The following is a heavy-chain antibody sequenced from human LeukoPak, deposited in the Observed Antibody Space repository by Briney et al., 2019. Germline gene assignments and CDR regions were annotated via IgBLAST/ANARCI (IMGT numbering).Heavy chain of an antibody. CDR1: GYTFINNW. CDR2: INPTGSST. D-gene: IGHD3-10*01. J-gene: IGHJ5*02. Sequence: GASVKVSCKASGYTFINNWMHWVRQAPGQGLEWMGLINPTGSSTLYAQKFQGRVTMTRDMSTSTDYMELSSLRSEDTGIYYCARDNSVGDIAWWFDPWGQGTLVTVSS. V-gene: IGHV1-46*01. CDR3: ARDNSVGDIAWWFDP.